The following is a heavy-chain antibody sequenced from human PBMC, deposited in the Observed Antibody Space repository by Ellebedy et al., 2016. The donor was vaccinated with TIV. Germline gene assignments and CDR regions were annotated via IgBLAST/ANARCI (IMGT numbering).Heavy chain of an antibody. CDR1: GFTFSDYY. V-gene: IGHV3-11*06. CDR2: ISSSSYYT. D-gene: IGHD6-13*01. J-gene: IGHJ4*02. CDR3: ARGIAAAGIGVY. Sequence: GESLKISCAASGFTFSDYYMSWIRQAPGKGLEWVSYISSSSYYTNYADSVKGRFTISRDNAKNSLYLQMNSLRAEDTAVYYCARGIAAAGIGVYWGQGTLVTVSS.